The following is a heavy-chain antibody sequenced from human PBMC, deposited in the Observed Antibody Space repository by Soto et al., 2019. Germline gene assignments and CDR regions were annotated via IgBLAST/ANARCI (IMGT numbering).Heavy chain of an antibody. CDR2: ISYDGSNK. CDR1: GFTFSSYG. J-gene: IGHJ3*02. D-gene: IGHD2-15*01. Sequence: PGGSLRLSCAASGFTFSSYGMHWVRQAPGKGLEWVAVISYDGSNKYYADSVKGRFTISRDNSKNTLYLQMNSLRAEDTAVYYCAKDLVTGCSGGSCESAFDIWGQGTMVTVSS. CDR3: AKDLVTGCSGGSCESAFDI. V-gene: IGHV3-30*18.